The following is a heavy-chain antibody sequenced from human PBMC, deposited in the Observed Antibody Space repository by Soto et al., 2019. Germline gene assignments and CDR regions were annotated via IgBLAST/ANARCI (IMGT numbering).Heavy chain of an antibody. D-gene: IGHD2-15*01. J-gene: IGHJ4*02. CDR2: IWYDGSNK. CDR1: GFTFSSYG. CDR3: ARAVCSGGSCYLPEPYFDY. V-gene: IGHV3-33*01. Sequence: QVQLVESGGGVVQPGRSLRLSCAASGFTFSSYGMHWVRQAPGKGLEWMAVIWYDGSNKYYADSVKGRFTISRDNSKNTLYLQMNSLRAEDTAVYCCARAVCSGGSCYLPEPYFDYWGQGTLVTVSS.